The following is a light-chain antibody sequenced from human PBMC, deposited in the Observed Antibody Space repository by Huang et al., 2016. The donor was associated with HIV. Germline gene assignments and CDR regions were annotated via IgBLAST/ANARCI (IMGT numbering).Light chain of an antibody. J-gene: IGKJ2*01. CDR1: QSVDSGY. V-gene: IGKV3-20*01. CDR3: HQYGSSMAT. CDR2: GTS. Sequence: ILTQSPGSLSLSPGDRVTLSCRASQSVDSGYVAWYHQKPGQYPRLIVYGTSSRASGIPSRFSGSGSGRGFSRTISGLESEDFGVYYCHQYGSSMATFGQGTKVDI.